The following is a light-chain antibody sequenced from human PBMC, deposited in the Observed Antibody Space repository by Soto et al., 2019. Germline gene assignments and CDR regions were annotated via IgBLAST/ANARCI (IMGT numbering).Light chain of an antibody. V-gene: IGLV2-23*02. J-gene: IGLJ2*01. CDR1: SSDIGSYNL. CDR3: CSHAGSSTHVV. Sequence: QSALTQPASVSGSPGQSITISCTGTSSDIGSYNLVSWYQQHPGKAPKLMIYEVSKRPSGVSNRFSGSKSGNTASLTISGRQAEDEADYYCCSHAGSSTHVVFGGGTKVTVL. CDR2: EVS.